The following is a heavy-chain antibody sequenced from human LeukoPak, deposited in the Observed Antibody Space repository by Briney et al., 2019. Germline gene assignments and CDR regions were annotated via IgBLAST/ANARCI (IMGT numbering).Heavy chain of an antibody. CDR3: ARDTSPMVSPFDS. V-gene: IGHV1-18*01. CDR2: ISAYNGDK. J-gene: IGHJ4*02. D-gene: IGHD5-18*01. Sequence: ASVKVSCKASGYTFTSYGISWVRQAPGQGLEWMGSISAYNGDKDYAQKFQGRLTMTTDTSTSTAYMELRSLRSDDTAVYYCARDTSPMVSPFDSWGQGTLVTVSS. CDR1: GYTFTSYG.